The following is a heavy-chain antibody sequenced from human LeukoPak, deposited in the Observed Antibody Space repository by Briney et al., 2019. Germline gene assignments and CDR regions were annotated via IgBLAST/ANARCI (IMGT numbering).Heavy chain of an antibody. D-gene: IGHD1-26*01. CDR2: ISYDGSNI. J-gene: IGHJ4*02. Sequence: PGGSLRLSCAASGFTFSRYWMHWVRQAPGKGLEWVAVISYDGSNIHYADSVKGRFTISRDNSKNTLYLQMSSLRTEDTAMYYCAKGVGSTGSYFDYWGQGTLVTVSS. CDR1: GFTFSRYW. CDR3: AKGVGSTGSYFDY. V-gene: IGHV3-30*18.